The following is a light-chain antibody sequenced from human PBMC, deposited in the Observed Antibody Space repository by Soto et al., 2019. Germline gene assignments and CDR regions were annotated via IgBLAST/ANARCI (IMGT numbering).Light chain of an antibody. J-gene: IGLJ1*01. Sequence: QSALAQPASVSESPGQSITISCTGTNSDVGGYNYVSWYQQHPGKVPKLMIYDVSHRPSGVSNRFSGSKSGNTASLTISGIQAEDEADYYCSSYTATTTSYVFGTGTKLTVL. CDR2: DVS. CDR3: SSYTATTTSYV. V-gene: IGLV2-14*03. CDR1: NSDVGGYNY.